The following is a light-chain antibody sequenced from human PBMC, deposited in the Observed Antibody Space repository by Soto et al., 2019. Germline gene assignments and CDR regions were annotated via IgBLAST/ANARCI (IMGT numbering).Light chain of an antibody. CDR2: KAS. CDR3: QYYNSYSEA. Sequence: DIQMTQSPSTLSGSVGDRVTITCRASQTISSWLAWYQQKPGKAPKLLIYKASTLKSGVPSRFSGSGSGTEFTLTISSLQPDDFATYYCQYYNSYSEAFDQGTKVELK. J-gene: IGKJ1*01. V-gene: IGKV1-5*03. CDR1: QTISSW.